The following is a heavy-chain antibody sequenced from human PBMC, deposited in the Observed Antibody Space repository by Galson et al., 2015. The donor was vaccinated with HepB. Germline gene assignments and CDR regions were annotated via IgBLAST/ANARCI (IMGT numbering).Heavy chain of an antibody. V-gene: IGHV3-11*01. CDR2: ISSSGRTI. CDR3: ARDARASWGDFDI. D-gene: IGHD1-26*01. CDR1: GFTFSDYY. J-gene: IGHJ4*02. Sequence: SLRLSCAASGFTFSDYYMSRIRQAPGKGLEMVSYISSSGRTIYYANAVNGRFTISMANAKNSLYLQVNSLTTEDMVLYYCARDARASWGDFDIWGKRTLVPVYS.